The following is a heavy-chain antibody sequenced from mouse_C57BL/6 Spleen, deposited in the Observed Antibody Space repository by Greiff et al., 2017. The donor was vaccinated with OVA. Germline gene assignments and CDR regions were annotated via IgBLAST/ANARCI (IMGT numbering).Heavy chain of an antibody. CDR2: IFPGSGNT. J-gene: IGHJ3*01. CDR1: GFTFTGYG. Sequence: VKLVESGAELMKPGASVKLSCKASGFTFTGYGMEWVQPRPGHGLEWVGDIFPGSGNTYYQEKFKGKATFTADKSSNTAYMQLRSLTTEDSAIYYCGAPHASDTIAYWGQGTLVTVSA. CDR3: GAPHASDTIAY. D-gene: IGHD6-2*01. V-gene: IGHV1-9*01.